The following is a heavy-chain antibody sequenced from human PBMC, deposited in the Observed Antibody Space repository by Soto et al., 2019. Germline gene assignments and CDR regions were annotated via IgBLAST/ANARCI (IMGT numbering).Heavy chain of an antibody. D-gene: IGHD6-6*01. CDR1: GGSISSGDYY. V-gene: IGHV4-30-4*01. CDR3: ARWGVRGGSSSVHYYYGMDV. J-gene: IGHJ6*02. Sequence: QVQLQESGPGLVKPSQTLSLTCTVSGGSISSGDYYWSWIRQPPGKGLEWIGYIYYSGSTYYNPSLQRRVTISVDTSKNQFSLKLSSVTAADTAVYYCARWGVRGGSSSVHYYYGMDVWGQGTTVTVSS. CDR2: IYYSGST.